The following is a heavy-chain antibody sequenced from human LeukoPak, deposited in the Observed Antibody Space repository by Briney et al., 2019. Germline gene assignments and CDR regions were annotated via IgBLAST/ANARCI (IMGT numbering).Heavy chain of an antibody. CDR3: ARDARQQLVERFDY. J-gene: IGHJ4*02. D-gene: IGHD6-13*01. CDR1: GFTFSSYT. CDR2: IGTSSTTI. Sequence: GGSLRLSCAASGFTFSSYTMNWVRQPPGKGLEWVSNIGTSSTTIYYADSVKGRFTISRDNAKNSLYLQMNSLRAEDTAVYYCARDARQQLVERFDYWGQGTLVTVSS. V-gene: IGHV3-48*04.